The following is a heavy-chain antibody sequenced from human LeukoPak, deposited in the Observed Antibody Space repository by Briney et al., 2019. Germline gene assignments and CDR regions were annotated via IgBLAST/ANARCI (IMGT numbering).Heavy chain of an antibody. J-gene: IGHJ4*02. Sequence: GGSLRLSCAVSGFTLRSYNMNWVREAPGKGLEGVSSISSSGRYIYYADSVKGRFTITRDNAKNSLYLQMNSRSAEDTAVYYCARDCSGGSCLSDYWGQGTLVTVSS. D-gene: IGHD2-15*01. CDR2: ISSSGRYI. CDR3: ARDCSGGSCLSDY. CDR1: GFTLRSYN. V-gene: IGHV3-21*01.